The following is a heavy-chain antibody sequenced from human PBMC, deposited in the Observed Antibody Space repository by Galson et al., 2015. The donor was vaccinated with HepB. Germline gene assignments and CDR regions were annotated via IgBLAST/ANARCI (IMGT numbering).Heavy chain of an antibody. D-gene: IGHD2-15*01. CDR2: ISGSGGST. CDR1: GFTFSSYA. J-gene: IGHJ4*02. CDR3: AKDIVVVVAATLVKHGDY. Sequence: SLRLSCAASGFTFSSYAMSWVRQAPGKGLEWVSAISGSGGSTYYADSVKGRFTISRDNSKNTLYLQMNSLRAEDTAVYYCAKDIVVVVAATLVKHGDYWGQGTLVTVSS. V-gene: IGHV3-23*01.